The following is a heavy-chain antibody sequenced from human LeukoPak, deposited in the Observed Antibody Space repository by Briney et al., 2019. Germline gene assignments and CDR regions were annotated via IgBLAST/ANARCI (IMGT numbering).Heavy chain of an antibody. CDR3: ATLSSYHTFVAH. Sequence: ASVKVSCKVSGYTLTELSMHWVRQAPGKGLEWMGGFDPEDGETIYAQKFQGRVTMTEDTSTDTAYMELSSLRSEDTAVYYCATLSSYHTFVAHWGQGTLVTVSS. V-gene: IGHV1-24*01. D-gene: IGHD3-16*02. J-gene: IGHJ4*02. CDR1: GYTLTELS. CDR2: FDPEDGET.